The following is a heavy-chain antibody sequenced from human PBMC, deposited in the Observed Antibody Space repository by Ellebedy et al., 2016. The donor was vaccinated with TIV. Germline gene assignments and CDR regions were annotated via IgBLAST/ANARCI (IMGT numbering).Heavy chain of an antibody. CDR2: IYHGGST. CDR1: GYSINSGYY. J-gene: IGHJ3*02. Sequence: MPSETLSLTCTVSGYSINSGYYWGWIRQPPGKGLEWIGSIYHGGSTYYNPSLKSRVTISADTSKNHFSLKLSPVTAADTAVYYCARTTAGRDAFDIWGQGTMVTVSS. V-gene: IGHV4-38-2*02. CDR3: ARTTAGRDAFDI. D-gene: IGHD6-25*01.